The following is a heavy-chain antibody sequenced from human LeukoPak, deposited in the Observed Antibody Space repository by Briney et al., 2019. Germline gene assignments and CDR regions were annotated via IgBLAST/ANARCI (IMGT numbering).Heavy chain of an antibody. CDR1: GGSVSSSSYH. J-gene: IGHJ3*02. Sequence: SEPLSLTCTISGGSVSSSSYHWGWIRQPPGKGLEWIGSVFYSGSTYYNPSLKSRVTMSVDTSKNQFSLKLSSVTAADTAVYFCARAPLSGTYYTDAFDIWGQGTMVTVSS. CDR2: VFYSGST. D-gene: IGHD1-26*01. CDR3: ARAPLSGTYYTDAFDI. V-gene: IGHV4-39*07.